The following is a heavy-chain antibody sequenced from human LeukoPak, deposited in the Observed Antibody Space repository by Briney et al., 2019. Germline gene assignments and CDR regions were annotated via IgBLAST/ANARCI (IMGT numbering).Heavy chain of an antibody. CDR2: IYPGDSDT. Sequence: GESLKISCKGSGYSSMNYWIGWVRQMPGQGLEWMGIIYPGDSDTRYSPSFQGQVTISADKSINTAYLQWSSLKASDTAMYYCARSSYGSGSYSYFDYWGQGTLVSVS. CDR1: GYSSMNYW. CDR3: ARSSYGSGSYSYFDY. D-gene: IGHD3-10*01. J-gene: IGHJ4*02. V-gene: IGHV5-51*01.